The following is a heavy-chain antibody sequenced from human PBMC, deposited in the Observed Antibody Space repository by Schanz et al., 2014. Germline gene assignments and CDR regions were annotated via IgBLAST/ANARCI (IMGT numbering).Heavy chain of an antibody. CDR1: GFTFSSYW. CDR3: ARDFHGYGPHLDY. Sequence: EVQLLESGGGLVQPGGSLRLSCAASGFTFSSYWMHWVRQVPGKGLEWVSYISGSSRTIYYADSMKGRFTVSRDNSKNTLYLQLNSLRAEDTAVYYCARDFHGYGPHLDYWGQGSLVTVSS. J-gene: IGHJ4*02. D-gene: IGHD5-12*01. CDR2: ISGSSRTI. V-gene: IGHV3-48*01.